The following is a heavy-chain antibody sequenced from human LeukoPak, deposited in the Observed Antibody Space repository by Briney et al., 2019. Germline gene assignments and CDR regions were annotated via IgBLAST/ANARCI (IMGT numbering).Heavy chain of an antibody. V-gene: IGHV3-30*18. D-gene: IGHD1-14*01. CDR3: AKDRNSRYYYYGMDV. Sequence: GGSLRLSCAVSGFTFSSYGMHWVRQAPGKGLEWAAVISYDGSNKYYADSVKGRFTISRDNSKNTLYLQMNSLRAEDTAVYYCAKDRNSRYYYYGMDVWGQGTTVTVSS. CDR2: ISYDGSNK. CDR1: GFTFSSYG. J-gene: IGHJ6*02.